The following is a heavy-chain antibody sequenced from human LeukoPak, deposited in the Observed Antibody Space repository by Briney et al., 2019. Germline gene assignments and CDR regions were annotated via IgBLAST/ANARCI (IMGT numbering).Heavy chain of an antibody. J-gene: IGHJ2*01. CDR3: SKDVNWRSPFWYFDL. D-gene: IGHD1-1*01. V-gene: IGHV3-23*01. CDR1: GFTFSSYA. Sequence: GGSLRLSCAASGFTFSSYAMSWVRQAPGKGLEWVSAISGSGGSTYYADSVKGRFTVSRDNSKDTVYLQMTSLRAEDTAVYYCSKDVNWRSPFWYFDLWGRGTLVTVSA. CDR2: ISGSGGST.